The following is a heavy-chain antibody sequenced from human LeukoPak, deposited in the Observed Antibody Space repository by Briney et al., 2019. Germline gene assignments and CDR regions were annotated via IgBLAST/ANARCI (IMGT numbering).Heavy chain of an antibody. CDR3: AKDLEQSYSGWSASYDA. CDR2: ISSGAGTT. V-gene: IGHV3-23*01. Sequence: GGSLRLSCAASGFTFTNYAMSWVRQVPGKWLEWVSAISSGAGTTGYADSVKGRFTISRVNSKSTIYLQMNSLRAEDTAVYYCAKDLEQSYSGWSASYDAWGQGTLVTVSS. J-gene: IGHJ5*02. D-gene: IGHD6-19*01. CDR1: GFTFTNYA.